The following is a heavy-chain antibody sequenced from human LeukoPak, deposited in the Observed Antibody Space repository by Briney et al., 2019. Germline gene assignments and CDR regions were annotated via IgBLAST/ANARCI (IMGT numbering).Heavy chain of an antibody. CDR3: ARRSQCNLNACSKGGAFDI. CDR1: GYTFTNYA. V-gene: IGHV1-18*01. Sequence: GASVKVSCKGSGYTFTNYAISWVRQAPGQGLEYVGWISGYNGETNYPEKVQGRVTMAIDTSATTAYMELRSLRSDDTAVYYCARRSQCNLNACSKGGAFDIWGQGTLVTVSS. CDR2: ISGYNGET. J-gene: IGHJ3*02. D-gene: IGHD2/OR15-2a*01.